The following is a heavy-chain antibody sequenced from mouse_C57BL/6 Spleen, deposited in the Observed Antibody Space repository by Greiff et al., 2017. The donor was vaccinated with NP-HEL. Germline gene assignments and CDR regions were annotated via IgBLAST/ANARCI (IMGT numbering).Heavy chain of an antibody. V-gene: IGHV5-17*01. J-gene: IGHJ4*01. CDR3: ADQLRRVYAMDY. Sequence: EVQVVESGGGLVKPGGSLKLSCAASGFTFSDYGMHWVRQAPEKGLEWVAYISSGSSTIYYADTVKGRFTISRDNAKNTLFLQMTSLWSEDTAMYYCADQLRRVYAMDYWGQGTSVTVSS. D-gene: IGHD2-4*01. CDR1: GFTFSDYG. CDR2: ISSGSSTI.